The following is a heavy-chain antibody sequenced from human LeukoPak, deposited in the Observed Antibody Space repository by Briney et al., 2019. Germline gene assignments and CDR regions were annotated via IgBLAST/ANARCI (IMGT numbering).Heavy chain of an antibody. CDR3: ARENGGGSDY. J-gene: IGHJ4*02. V-gene: IGHV3-64*01. CDR2: ITSDGGST. CDR1: GFTLSGYV. Sequence: GGSLRLSCAASGFTLSGYVMHWFRQAPGRGPESVSAITSDGGSTYYASSVKGRFTISRDNSKNTLYLQMGSLRTEDMAVYYCARENGGGSDYWGQGTLVTVSS. D-gene: IGHD5-24*01.